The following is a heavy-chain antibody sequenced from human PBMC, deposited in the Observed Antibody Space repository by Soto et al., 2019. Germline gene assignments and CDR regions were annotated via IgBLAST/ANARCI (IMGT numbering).Heavy chain of an antibody. V-gene: IGHV1-18*01. CDR3: VRDYYGSGRLNAHNWFDP. CDR1: GYTFTSYG. D-gene: IGHD3-10*01. CDR2: ISAYNGNT. J-gene: IGHJ5*02. Sequence: GASVKVSCKASGYTFTSYGISWVRQAPGQGLEWMGWISAYNGNTNYAQKLQGRVTMTTDTSTTTAYMELRSLRSDDTAVYYCVRDYYGSGRLNAHNWFDPWGQGTLVTV.